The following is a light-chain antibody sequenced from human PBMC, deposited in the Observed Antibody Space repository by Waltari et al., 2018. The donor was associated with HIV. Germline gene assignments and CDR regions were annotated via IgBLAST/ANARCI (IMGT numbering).Light chain of an antibody. CDR3: QTWENGPKV. J-gene: IGLJ3*02. V-gene: IGLV4-69*01. Sequence: QLVLTHSPSASASLGASVKLTCTLSRRHSRYDIAWHQQQPEKGPRYLMKVNSDGSHNKGDGIPDRFSGSSSGAERYLTISSLQSDDEADYYCQTWENGPKVFGGGTKLTVV. CDR1: RRHSRYD. CDR2: VNSDGSH.